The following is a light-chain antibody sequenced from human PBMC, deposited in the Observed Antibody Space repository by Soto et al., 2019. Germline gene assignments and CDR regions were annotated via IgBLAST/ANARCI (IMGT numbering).Light chain of an antibody. CDR2: AAS. J-gene: IGKJ2*01. V-gene: IGKV1-39*01. Sequence: DIQMTQSPSSLSASVGDRVTITCRASQSISSYLNWYQQKPGKAPKLLIYAASSLQSGVPSRFSGSGSGTDFTLTISSLQPEDFATYYFQQSYSNARYSFGQGTKLEIK. CDR3: QQSYSNARYS. CDR1: QSISSY.